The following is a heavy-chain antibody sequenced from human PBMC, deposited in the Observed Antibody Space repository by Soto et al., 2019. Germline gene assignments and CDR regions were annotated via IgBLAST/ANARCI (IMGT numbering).Heavy chain of an antibody. CDR1: GFTFSSYG. CDR3: AKERGGGQYSSGFDAFDI. CDR2: ISYDGSNK. J-gene: IGHJ3*02. V-gene: IGHV3-30*18. D-gene: IGHD6-19*01. Sequence: QVQLVESGGGVVQPGRSLRLSCAASGFTFSSYGMHWVRQAPGKGLEWVAVISYDGSNKYYADSVKGRFTISRDNSKNTLYLQMNSLRGEDTAVYYCAKERGGGQYSSGFDAFDIWGQGTMVTVSS.